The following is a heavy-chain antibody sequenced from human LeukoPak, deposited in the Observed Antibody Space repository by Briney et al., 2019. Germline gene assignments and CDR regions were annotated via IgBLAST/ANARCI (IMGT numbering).Heavy chain of an antibody. V-gene: IGHV4-59*08. CDR3: ARAVSKSWFDP. Sequence: PSETLSLTCTVSGGSISSYYWSWLRQPPGKGLEWIGYIYYSGSTNYNPSLKSRVTISVDTSKNQFSLKLSSVTAADTAVYYCARAVSKSWFDPWGQGTLVTVSS. J-gene: IGHJ5*02. CDR1: GGSISSYY. D-gene: IGHD2-2*01. CDR2: IYYSGST.